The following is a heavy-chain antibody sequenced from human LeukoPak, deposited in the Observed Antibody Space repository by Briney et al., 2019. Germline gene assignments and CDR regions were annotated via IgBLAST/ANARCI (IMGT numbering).Heavy chain of an antibody. CDR1: GGSISSYY. CDR2: IYYSGST. V-gene: IGHV4-59*12. CDR3: AREGAAAMGDWFDP. Sequence: PSETLSLTCTVSGGSISSYYWSWVRQPPGKGLEWIGYIYYSGSTNYNPSLKSRVTISVDTSKNQFSLKLSSVTAADTAVYYCAREGAAAMGDWFDPWGQGTLVTVSS. D-gene: IGHD2-2*01. J-gene: IGHJ5*02.